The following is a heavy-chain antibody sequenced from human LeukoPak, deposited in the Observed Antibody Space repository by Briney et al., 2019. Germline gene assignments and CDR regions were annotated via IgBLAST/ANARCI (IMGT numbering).Heavy chain of an antibody. J-gene: IGHJ3*02. CDR2: IYSGGST. V-gene: IGHV3-53*01. CDR3: ASREGQGFPNDAFDI. Sequence: GGSLRLSCAASGFTVSSNYMSWVRQAPGKGLEWVSVIYSGGSTYYADSAKGRFTISRDNSKNTLYLQMNSLRAEDTAVYYCASREGQGFPNDAFDIWGQGTMVTVSS. CDR1: GFTVSSNY.